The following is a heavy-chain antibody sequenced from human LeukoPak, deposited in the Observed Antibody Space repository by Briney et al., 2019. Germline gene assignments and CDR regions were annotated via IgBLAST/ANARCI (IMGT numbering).Heavy chain of an antibody. CDR1: GGSVSSGSYY. Sequence: PSETLSLTCTVSGGSVSSGSYYWSWIRQPPGKGLEWIGYIYYSGSTNYNPSLKSRVTISVDTSKNQFSLKLSSVTAADTAVYCCGSEGMITFGGVIVMGGGYFNYWGQGTLVTVSS. CDR2: IYYSGST. CDR3: GSEGMITFGGVIVMGGGYFNY. V-gene: IGHV4-61*01. D-gene: IGHD3-16*02. J-gene: IGHJ4*02.